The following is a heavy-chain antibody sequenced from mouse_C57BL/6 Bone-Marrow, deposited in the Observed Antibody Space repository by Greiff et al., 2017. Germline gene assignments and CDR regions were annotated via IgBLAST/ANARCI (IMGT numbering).Heavy chain of an antibody. CDR3: ARHSTLAY. V-gene: IGHV5-12*01. CDR1: GFTFSDYY. CDR2: ISNGGGST. Sequence: EVQLVESGGGLVQPGGSLKLSCAASGFTFSDYYMSWVRQTPEKRLEWVAYISNGGGSTYYPDTVKGRFTISRDNAKNTLYLQMSRLKSEDTAMYYCARHSTLAYWGQGTLVTVSA. D-gene: IGHD5-1*01. J-gene: IGHJ3*01.